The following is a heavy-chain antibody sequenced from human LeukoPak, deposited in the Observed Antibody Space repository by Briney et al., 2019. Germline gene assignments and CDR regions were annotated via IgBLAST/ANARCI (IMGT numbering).Heavy chain of an antibody. D-gene: IGHD3-10*01. CDR3: AKGGIRYGYWFDH. CDR2: ISSTGNSI. V-gene: IGHV3-11*01. Sequence: GGSLILSCAASGFTFSDYYMSWIRQAPGKGLEWASYISSTGNSIFYADSVKGRFTISRDHAKNSLSLQLNSLRAEDTAVYYCAKGGIRYGYWFDHWGQGTLVTVSS. CDR1: GFTFSDYY. J-gene: IGHJ5*02.